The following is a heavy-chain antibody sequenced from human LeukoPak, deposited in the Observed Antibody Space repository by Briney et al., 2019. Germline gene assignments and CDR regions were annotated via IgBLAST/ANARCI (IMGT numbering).Heavy chain of an antibody. J-gene: IGHJ6*02. Sequence: SETLSLTCAVSGGSISSGGYSWSWIRQPPGKGLEWIGYIYHSGSTYYNPSLKSRVTISVDRSKNQFSLKLSSVTAADTAVYYCARDKVAAAGKDYYYGMDVWGQGTTVTVSS. CDR3: ARDKVAAAGKDYYYGMDV. CDR1: GGSISSGGYS. D-gene: IGHD6-13*01. CDR2: IYHSGST. V-gene: IGHV4-30-2*01.